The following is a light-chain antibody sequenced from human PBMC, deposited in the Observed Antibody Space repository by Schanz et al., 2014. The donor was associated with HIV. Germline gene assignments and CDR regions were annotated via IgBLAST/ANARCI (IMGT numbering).Light chain of an antibody. J-gene: IGLJ2*01. CDR1: SSNIGAGYD. V-gene: IGLV1-40*01. Sequence: QSVLTQSPSVSGAPGQRVTISCTGNSSNIGAGYDVHWYQHLPGTAPKVLIYAYNNRPSGVPDRFSGSKSGASAFLAITGLQAEDEGDYYCHSYDSSLSGPVLFGGGTKLTVL. CDR3: HSYDSSLSGPVL. CDR2: AYN.